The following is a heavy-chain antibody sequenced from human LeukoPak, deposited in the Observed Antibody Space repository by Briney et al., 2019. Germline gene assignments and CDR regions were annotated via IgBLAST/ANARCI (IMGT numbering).Heavy chain of an antibody. J-gene: IGHJ4*02. D-gene: IGHD4-17*01. CDR3: ARRGGGDSDYNFDY. V-gene: IGHV3-64*01. CDR1: GFSFTSYT. Sequence: GGSLSLSCVASGFSFTSYTIYWGRQAPGKGLEYVSAISGDGDNTFYANSVKGRFTTSRDNSKNTLYLQMGSLRAEDMAVYYCARRGGGDSDYNFDYCGQRTLVTVSS. CDR2: ISGDGDNT.